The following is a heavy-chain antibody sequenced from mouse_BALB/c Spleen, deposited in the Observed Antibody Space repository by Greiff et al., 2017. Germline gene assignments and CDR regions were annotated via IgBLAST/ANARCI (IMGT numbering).Heavy chain of an antibody. CDR1: GFTFSSYG. CDR3: ARKYGTYAMDY. J-gene: IGHJ4*01. D-gene: IGHD1-2*01. CDR2: INSNGGST. Sequence: VQLKESGGGLVQPGGSLKLSCAASGFTFSSYGMSWVRQTPDKRLELVATINSNGGSTYYPDSVKGRFTISRDNAKNTLYLQMSSLKSEDTAMYYCARKYGTYAMDYWGQGTSVTVSS. V-gene: IGHV5-6-3*01.